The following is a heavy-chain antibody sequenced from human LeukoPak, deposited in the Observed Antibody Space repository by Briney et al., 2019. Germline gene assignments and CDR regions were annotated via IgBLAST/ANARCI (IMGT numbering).Heavy chain of an antibody. CDR2: VYHSGST. D-gene: IGHD6-13*01. J-gene: IGHJ3*02. CDR3: ATVNNSWYSQYAFDI. V-gene: IGHV4-38-2*02. CDR1: GYSISSGYY. Sequence: SETLSLTCTVSGYSISSGYYWGWIRPPPGKGLEWIGSVYHSGSTYYNPSLKSRVTISVDTSKNQFSLKLCSVTAADTAVYYCATVNNSWYSQYAFDIWGQGTMVTVSS.